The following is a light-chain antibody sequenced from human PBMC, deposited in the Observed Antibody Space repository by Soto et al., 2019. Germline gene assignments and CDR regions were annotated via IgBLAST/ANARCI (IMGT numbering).Light chain of an antibody. V-gene: IGKV1-39*01. J-gene: IGKJ1*01. CDR1: QTIRTY. Sequence: DIQMTQSPSSLSASVGDRVTITCRASQTIRTYLNWYQQKPGKAPQVLIYSTSNLQSGVPSRFSGTGSGTDFTLIISSLQPEDFATYYCQESFTSTFGQGTKVEI. CDR2: STS. CDR3: QESFTST.